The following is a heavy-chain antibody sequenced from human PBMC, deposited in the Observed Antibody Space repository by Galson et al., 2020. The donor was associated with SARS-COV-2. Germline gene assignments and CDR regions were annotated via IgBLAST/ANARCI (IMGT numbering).Heavy chain of an antibody. CDR3: ARALAI. V-gene: IGHV3-74*01. CDR1: GFAFSKYW. Sequence: GGSLRLSCAASGFAFSKYWMPWVRQTPGKGLEWVPRIKMIGRILTYADSVKGRCTISSDNAKNPLYLQMNSLRSEATSLYYGARALAIWGQGTLVTVSS. J-gene: IGHJ4*02. CDR2: IKMIGRIL.